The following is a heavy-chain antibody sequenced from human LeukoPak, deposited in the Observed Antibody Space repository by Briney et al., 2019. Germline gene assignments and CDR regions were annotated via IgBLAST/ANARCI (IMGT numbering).Heavy chain of an antibody. Sequence: GGSLRLSCVASGFTFSSYWMTWVRQAPGKGLEWVSVIYTGGSTYYADSVKGRFTISRDNSKNTLFLQMNRLRAEDTALYYCARDHPDTAFDYWGQGTLVTVSS. CDR3: ARDHPDTAFDY. D-gene: IGHD5-18*01. V-gene: IGHV3-66*01. CDR1: GFTFSSYW. CDR2: IYTGGST. J-gene: IGHJ4*02.